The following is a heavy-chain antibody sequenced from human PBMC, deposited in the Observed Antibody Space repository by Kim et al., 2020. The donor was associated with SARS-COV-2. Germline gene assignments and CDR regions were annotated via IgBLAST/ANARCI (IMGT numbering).Heavy chain of an antibody. CDR3: AKVRYCSSTSCYLGRVGYFDY. Sequence: GGSLRLSCAASGFTFSSYGMHWVRQAPGKGLEWVGVISYDGSNKYYADSVKGRFTISSDNAKNTLYLQMNRLRAEDTAVYYCAKVRYCSSTSCYLGRVGYFDYWGQGTLVTVSS. V-gene: IGHV3-30*18. CDR2: ISYDGSNK. D-gene: IGHD2-2*01. CDR1: GFTFSSYG. J-gene: IGHJ4*02.